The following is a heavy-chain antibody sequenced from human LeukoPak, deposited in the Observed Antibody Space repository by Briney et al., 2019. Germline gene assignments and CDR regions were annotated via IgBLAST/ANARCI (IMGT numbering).Heavy chain of an antibody. CDR3: VRSIMVRGELAPFDY. CDR1: GYFFSNYW. D-gene: IGHD3-10*01. CDR2: IYPGDSDI. J-gene: IGHJ4*02. Sequence: GESLKISCRGSGYFFSNYWIGWVRQMPGKGLEWMGIIYPGDSDIRYSPSFQDQVSFSADKSISTAYLQWSSLKASDTAIYYCVRSIMVRGELAPFDYWGQGTLVTVSS. V-gene: IGHV5-51*01.